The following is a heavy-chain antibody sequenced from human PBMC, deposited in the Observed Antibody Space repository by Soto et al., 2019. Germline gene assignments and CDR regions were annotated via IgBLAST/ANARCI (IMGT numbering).Heavy chain of an antibody. J-gene: IGHJ4*02. V-gene: IGHV4-34*01. CDR3: ARDRSTSCYGAFDY. D-gene: IGHD2-2*01. CDR1: GGSFSGYY. CDR2: INHSGST. Sequence: QVQLQQWGAGLLKPSETLSLTCAVYGGSFSGYYWSWIRQPPGKGLEWIGEINHSGSTNYNPSLKSRVTISVDTSKNQFSLKLSSVTAADTAVYYCARDRSTSCYGAFDYWGQGTLVTVSS.